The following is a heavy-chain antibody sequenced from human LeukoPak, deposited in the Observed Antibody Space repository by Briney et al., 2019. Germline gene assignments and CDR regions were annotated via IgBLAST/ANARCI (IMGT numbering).Heavy chain of an antibody. D-gene: IGHD3-10*01. J-gene: IGHJ4*02. CDR3: AKDVRFGELSTLPGDY. V-gene: IGHV3-30*04. CDR2: IRNDCSNQ. Sequence: GGSLRLSCAASGFTFSSYAMHWVRQAPGKGLEWVGVIRNDCSNQYYADSVKGRFTISRDYSKNTLYLQMNSLRAEDTAVYYCAKDVRFGELSTLPGDYWGQGTLVTVSS. CDR1: GFTFSSYA.